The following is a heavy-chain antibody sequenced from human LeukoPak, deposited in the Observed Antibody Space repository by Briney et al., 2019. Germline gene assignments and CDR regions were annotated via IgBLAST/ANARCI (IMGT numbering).Heavy chain of an antibody. V-gene: IGHV3-30*02. CDR2: IWYDGSNK. Sequence: GGSLRLSCEASGFTFSSYGIHWVRQAPGKGLEWVAFIWYDGSNKYYADSVKGRFTISRDNSKNTLYLQMNSLRAEDTAVYYCAKDLWEGVTTVYWGQGTLVTVSS. J-gene: IGHJ4*02. CDR1: GFTFSSYG. D-gene: IGHD4-17*01. CDR3: AKDLWEGVTTVY.